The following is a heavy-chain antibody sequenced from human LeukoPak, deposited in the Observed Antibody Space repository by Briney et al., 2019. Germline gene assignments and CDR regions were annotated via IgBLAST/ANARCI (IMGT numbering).Heavy chain of an antibody. CDR3: ARGWYYDFWSGYSAACWFDP. V-gene: IGHV4-4*07. D-gene: IGHD3-3*01. Sequence: SETLSLTCTVSGGSISSYYWSWIRQPAGKGLEWIGRIYTSGSTNYNPSLKSRVTMSVDTSKNQFSLKLSSVTAADTAVYYCARGWYYDFWSGYSAACWFDPWGQGTLVTVSS. CDR1: GGSISSYY. CDR2: IYTSGST. J-gene: IGHJ5*02.